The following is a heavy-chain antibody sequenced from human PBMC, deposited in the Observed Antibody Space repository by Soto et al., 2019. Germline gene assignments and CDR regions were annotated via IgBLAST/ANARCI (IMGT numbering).Heavy chain of an antibody. CDR1: GFSLNTGGMC. D-gene: IGHD5-12*01. Sequence: SGPTLVNPSQTLTLTCTFSGFSLNTGGMCLSWVRQPTGKALEWLAVVRWDDEKHFSTSLRNRISVSKDASGDRVVLTMANMDPADRGTYYCVRTHGGYTAYYGMDVWGPGTTVTV. V-gene: IGHV2-70*19. CDR3: VRTHGGYTAYYGMDV. J-gene: IGHJ6*02. CDR2: VRWDDEK.